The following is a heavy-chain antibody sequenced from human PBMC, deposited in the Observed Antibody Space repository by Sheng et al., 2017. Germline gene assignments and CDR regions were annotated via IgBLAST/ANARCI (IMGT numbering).Heavy chain of an antibody. V-gene: IGHV4-38-2*02. D-gene: IGHD5-18*01. CDR1: GYSISSGYY. CDR2: IYHSGST. J-gene: IGHJ4*02. CDR3: ARDGGGYSYDY. Sequence: QVQLQESGPGLVKPSETLSLTCAVSGYSISSGYYWGWIRQPPGKGLEWIGSIYHSGSTYYNPSLKSRVTISVDTSKNQFSLKLSSVTAADTAVYYCARDGGGYSYDYWGQGNPGPPSPQ.